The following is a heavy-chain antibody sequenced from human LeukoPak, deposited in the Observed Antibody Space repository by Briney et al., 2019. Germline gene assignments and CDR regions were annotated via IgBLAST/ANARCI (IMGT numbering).Heavy chain of an antibody. CDR2: IYYSGST. CDR3: ARRGYSSGDFDY. Sequence: SETLSLTCTVSGGSISSYYWSWIRQPPGKGLEWIGYIYYSGSTNYNPSLKSRVTISVDTSKNQFSLKLSSVTAADTAVYYCARRGYSSGDFDYWAREPWSPSPQ. CDR1: GGSISSYY. V-gene: IGHV4-59*08. D-gene: IGHD6-19*01. J-gene: IGHJ4*02.